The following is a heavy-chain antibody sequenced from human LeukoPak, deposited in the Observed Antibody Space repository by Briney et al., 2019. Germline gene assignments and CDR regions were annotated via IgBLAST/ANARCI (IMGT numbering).Heavy chain of an antibody. CDR2: IIPILGIA. Sequence: SVKVSCKASGGTFSSYAISWVRQAPGQGLEWMGRIIPILGIANYAQKFQGRVTITADKSTSTAYMELSSLRSEDTAVYYCARGYDSSSFLWWGQGTLVTVSS. CDR3: ARGYDSSSFLW. D-gene: IGHD3-22*01. V-gene: IGHV1-69*04. CDR1: GGTFSSYA. J-gene: IGHJ4*02.